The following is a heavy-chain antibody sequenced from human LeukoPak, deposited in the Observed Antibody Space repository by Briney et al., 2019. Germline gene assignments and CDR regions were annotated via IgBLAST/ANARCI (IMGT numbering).Heavy chain of an antibody. CDR1: GFTFSSYA. Sequence: GGSLRLSCAASGFTFSSYAMSWVRQAPGKGLEWVSAISGSGGSTYYADSVKGRFTISRDNSKNTLYLQMNSLRAEDMAVYYCAKVEEVFGGVIVGWGQGTLVTVSS. D-gene: IGHD3-16*02. CDR3: AKVEEVFGGVIVG. J-gene: IGHJ4*02. CDR2: ISGSGGST. V-gene: IGHV3-23*01.